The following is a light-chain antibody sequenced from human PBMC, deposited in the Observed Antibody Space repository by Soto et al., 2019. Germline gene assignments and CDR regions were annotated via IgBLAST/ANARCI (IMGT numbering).Light chain of an antibody. CDR2: DAS. CDR1: QNIGTY. Sequence: EFVLTQSPATLSLSPGERATLSCRASQNIGTYLVWYQHKPGQTPRLLIYDASKRATDIPARFSGSGSGTDFTLTISRLGPEDSAVYFCQQRNDWPITFGQGTRLEIK. J-gene: IGKJ5*01. V-gene: IGKV3-11*01. CDR3: QQRNDWPIT.